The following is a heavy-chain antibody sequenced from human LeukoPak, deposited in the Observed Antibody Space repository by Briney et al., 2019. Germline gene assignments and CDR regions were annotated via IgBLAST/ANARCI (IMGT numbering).Heavy chain of an antibody. V-gene: IGHV3-23*01. Sequence: GGSLRLSCAASGFTFTSYSMSWVRQAPGKGLEWVSGTSDRGDYTYYADSVKGRFTISRDNSKNTLYLQMNSLRAEDTALYFCAKKAQYNGNYPLDYWGQGTLVTDSS. CDR3: AKKAQYNGNYPLDY. D-gene: IGHD1-26*01. CDR1: GFTFTSYS. J-gene: IGHJ4*02. CDR2: TSDRGDYT.